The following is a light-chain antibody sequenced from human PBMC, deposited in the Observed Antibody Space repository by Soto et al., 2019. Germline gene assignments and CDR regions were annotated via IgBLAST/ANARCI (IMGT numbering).Light chain of an antibody. V-gene: IGLV2-14*01. CDR1: SSDIGGYKH. J-gene: IGLJ1*01. Sequence: QSALTQPASVSGSPGQSITISCTGTSSDIGGYKHVSWYQQHPGKAPKLMIYEVSNRPSGVSNRFSGSKSDNTASLTISGLQAEDEADYYCSSYTTSSTQVFGTGTKLTVL. CDR2: EVS. CDR3: SSYTTSSTQV.